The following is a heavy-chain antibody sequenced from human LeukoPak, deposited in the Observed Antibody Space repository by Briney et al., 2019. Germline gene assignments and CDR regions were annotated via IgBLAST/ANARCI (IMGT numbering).Heavy chain of an antibody. CDR1: GFTFSSYS. Sequence: EPGGSLRLSCAASGFTFSSYSMNWVRQAPGKGLEWVSSISSSSSYIYYADSVKGRFTISRDNAKNSLYLQMNSLRAEDTAVYYCARENFYDSSGYYLDSNWFDPWGQGTLVTVSS. CDR2: ISSSSSYI. J-gene: IGHJ5*02. D-gene: IGHD3-22*01. CDR3: ARENFYDSSGYYLDSNWFDP. V-gene: IGHV3-21*01.